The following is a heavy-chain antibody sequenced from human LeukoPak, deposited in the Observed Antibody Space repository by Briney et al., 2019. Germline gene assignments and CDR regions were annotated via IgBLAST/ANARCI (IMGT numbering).Heavy chain of an antibody. V-gene: IGHV3-11*01. Sequence: GGSLRLSCAASGFTFSDYYMSWIRQAPGKGLERVSYISSSGSTIYYADSVRGRFTISRDNAKNSLYLQMNSLRAEDTAVYYCAREISGERTYYFDYWGQGTLVTVSS. CDR1: GFTFSDYY. J-gene: IGHJ4*02. D-gene: IGHD1-26*01. CDR2: ISSSGSTI. CDR3: AREISGERTYYFDY.